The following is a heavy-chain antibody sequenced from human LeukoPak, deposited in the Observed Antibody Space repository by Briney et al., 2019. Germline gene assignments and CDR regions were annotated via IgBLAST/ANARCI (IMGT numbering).Heavy chain of an antibody. CDR3: ARGLYCSGGSCYGRFDY. D-gene: IGHD2-15*01. J-gene: IGHJ4*02. CDR1: GFTFSNYN. Sequence: QPGGSLRLSCAASGFTFSNYNMNWVRQAPGKGLEWVSYISSSSSTIYYADSVKGRFTISRDNAKNSLYLQMNSLRAEDTAVYYCARGLYCSGGSCYGRFDYWGQGTLVTVSS. CDR2: ISSSSSTI. V-gene: IGHV3-48*01.